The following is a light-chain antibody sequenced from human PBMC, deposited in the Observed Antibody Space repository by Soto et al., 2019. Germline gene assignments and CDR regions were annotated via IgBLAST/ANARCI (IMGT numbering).Light chain of an antibody. CDR3: QQSYSTPRT. J-gene: IGKJ3*01. Sequence: DIQMTQSPSSLSASVGDRVTITCRASQSISSYLNWYQQKPGKAPKFLIYAASSLQRGVPSRFSGSGSGTDFTLTISSLQPEDWATYYCQQSYSTPRTFGPGTIVDIK. CDR2: AAS. V-gene: IGKV1-39*01. CDR1: QSISSY.